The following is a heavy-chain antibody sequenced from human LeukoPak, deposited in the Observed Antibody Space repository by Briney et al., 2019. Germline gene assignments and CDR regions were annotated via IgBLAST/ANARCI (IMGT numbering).Heavy chain of an antibody. Sequence: ASVKVSCKASGYILTNYGINWVRQAPGQGLEWMGWISAYSGNTNYAQKLQGRVTMTTDTSTSTAYMELRSLRSDDTAVYYCARNPPAAGGSDYWGQGTLVTVSS. V-gene: IGHV1-18*01. D-gene: IGHD6-13*01. J-gene: IGHJ4*02. CDR1: GYILTNYG. CDR3: ARNPPAAGGSDY. CDR2: ISAYSGNT.